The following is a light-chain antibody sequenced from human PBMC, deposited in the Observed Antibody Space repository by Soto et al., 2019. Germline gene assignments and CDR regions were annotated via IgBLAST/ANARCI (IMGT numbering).Light chain of an antibody. V-gene: IGKV3-15*01. CDR1: QSVSSN. J-gene: IGKJ1*01. Sequence: EIVMTQSPATLSVSPGERATLSCRASQSVSSNLAWYQQKPGRAPRLLIYGASTRATGIPARFSGSGSGTEFTLTISSLQSEDFAVYYYQQYNNWPPWTFGQGTKVEIK. CDR2: GAS. CDR3: QQYNNWPPWT.